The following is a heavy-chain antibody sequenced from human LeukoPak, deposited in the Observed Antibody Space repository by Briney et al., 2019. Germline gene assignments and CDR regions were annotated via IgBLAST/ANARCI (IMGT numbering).Heavy chain of an antibody. J-gene: IGHJ5*02. V-gene: IGHV3-48*03. Sequence: PGRSLRLSCAVSGFTFSSYEMNWVRQAPGKGLEWVSYISTSGHTTYYTDSVKGRFTISRDNAKNSLFLQMNSLRAEDTAVYYCARAGGGYWFDPWGQGTLVTVSS. CDR3: ARAGGGYWFDP. CDR2: ISTSGHTT. CDR1: GFTFSSYE. D-gene: IGHD2-15*01.